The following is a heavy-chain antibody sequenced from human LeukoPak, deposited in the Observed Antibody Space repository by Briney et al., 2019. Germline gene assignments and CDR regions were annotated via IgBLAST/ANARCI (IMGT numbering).Heavy chain of an antibody. CDR3: ARVAGSGYYLLFDY. CDR1: GGSISSSNYY. D-gene: IGHD3-22*01. CDR2: IYYSGST. J-gene: IGHJ4*02. Sequence: PSETLSLTCTVSGGSISSSNYYWGWIRQPPGKGLEWIGSIYYSGSTYYNPSLKSRVTISVDTSKNQFSLKLSSVTAADTAVYYCARVAGSGYYLLFDYWGQGTLVTVSS. V-gene: IGHV4-39*07.